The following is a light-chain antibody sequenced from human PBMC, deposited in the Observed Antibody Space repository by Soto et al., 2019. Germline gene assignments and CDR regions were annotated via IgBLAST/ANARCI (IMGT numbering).Light chain of an antibody. J-gene: IGKJ4*01. CDR2: AAS. CDR3: QHANSFPPT. CDR1: QDVSSW. Sequence: DIQMTQSPSSLSASVGDRVTITCRASQDVSSWLAWYQQKPGKAPKLLIHAASSLQSGVPSRFSGSGSGTDFTLPISGLQPEDFATSDCQHANSFPPTFGGGTQVEIK. V-gene: IGKV1D-12*01.